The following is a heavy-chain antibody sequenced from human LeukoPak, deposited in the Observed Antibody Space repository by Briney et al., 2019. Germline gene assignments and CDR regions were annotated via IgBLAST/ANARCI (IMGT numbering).Heavy chain of an antibody. CDR1: GYSISSGYY. Sequence: SETLSLTCAVSGYSISSGYYWACIRQPPGKGLEWFGSIYHSGSTYYNPSLKSRVTISVDTSKNQFSLKLSSVTAADTAVYYCARDPSGSFTNWFDPWGQGTLVTVSS. D-gene: IGHD3-10*01. CDR2: IYHSGST. V-gene: IGHV4-38-2*02. J-gene: IGHJ5*02. CDR3: ARDPSGSFTNWFDP.